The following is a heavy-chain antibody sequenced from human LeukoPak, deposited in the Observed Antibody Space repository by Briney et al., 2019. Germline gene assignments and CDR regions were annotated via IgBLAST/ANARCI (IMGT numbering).Heavy chain of an antibody. Sequence: SQTLSLTCTVSGGSISSGDYYWSWIRQPPGKGLELIGNIHYSGSTNYNPSLKSRVTMSVDTSKNQLSLRLSSVTGADTATYFCARGHAFDIWGRGTLVTVSS. V-gene: IGHV4-61*08. CDR2: IHYSGST. CDR3: ARGHAFDI. J-gene: IGHJ3*02. CDR1: GGSISSGDYY.